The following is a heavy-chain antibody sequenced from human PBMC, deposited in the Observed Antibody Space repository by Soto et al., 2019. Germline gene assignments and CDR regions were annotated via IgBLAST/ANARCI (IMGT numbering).Heavy chain of an antibody. CDR1: GLSFSSSA. J-gene: IGHJ6*03. CDR2: IVVGSGNT. V-gene: IGHV1-58*02. Sequence: SVKGSCKTSGLSFSSSAMQWVRQARGQRLEWIGWIVVGSGNTNYAQKFQERVTITRDMSTSTAYMELSSLRSEDTAVYYCAARQQRGYYSYMDVWGKGTTVTVSS. D-gene: IGHD6-13*01. CDR3: AARQQRGYYSYMDV.